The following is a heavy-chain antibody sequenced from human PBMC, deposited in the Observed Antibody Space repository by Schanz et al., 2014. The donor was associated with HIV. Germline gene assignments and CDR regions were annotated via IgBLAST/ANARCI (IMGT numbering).Heavy chain of an antibody. CDR1: GYSFTGYY. D-gene: IGHD5-12*01. CDR2: INPTNGKT. CDR3: AKDNGGWLHPYGMDV. Sequence: QVQLVQSGAEVEKPGASAKVSCKASGYSFTGYYIHWVRQAPGQGLEWMGWINPTNGKTFYTQKFRGRVTMTRDTSISTAYMELSSLRSDDTALYYCAKDNGGWLHPYGMDVWGQGTTVTVSS. J-gene: IGHJ6*02. V-gene: IGHV1-2*02.